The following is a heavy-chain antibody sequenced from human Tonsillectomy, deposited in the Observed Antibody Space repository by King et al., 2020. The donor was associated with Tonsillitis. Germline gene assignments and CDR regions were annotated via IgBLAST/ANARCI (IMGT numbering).Heavy chain of an antibody. CDR2: ISGSGGST. D-gene: IGHD5-18*01. CDR3: AKDSGYSYGMTDY. J-gene: IGHJ4*02. V-gene: IGHV3-23*04. CDR1: GFTFSSYA. Sequence: VQLVESGGGLVQPGGSLRLSCAASGFTFSSYAMSWVRQAPGKGLEWVSVISGSGGSTYYEDSVKGRFTISRDNSKNTLYLQMNSLRAEDTAVYFCAKDSGYSYGMTDYWGQGTLVTVSS.